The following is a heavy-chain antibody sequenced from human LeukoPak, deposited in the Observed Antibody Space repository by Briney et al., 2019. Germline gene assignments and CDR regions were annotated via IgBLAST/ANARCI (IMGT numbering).Heavy chain of an antibody. J-gene: IGHJ3*02. D-gene: IGHD2-8*01. CDR2: IYYSGST. Sequence: PSETLSLTCTVSGGSISSYYWSWIRQPPGKGLEWIGYIYYSGSTNYNPSLKSRVTISVDTSKNQFSLKLSSVTAADTAVYYCARSYCTNGVCFRAHAFDIWGQGTMVTVSS. CDR3: ARSYCTNGVCFRAHAFDI. CDR1: GGSISSYY. V-gene: IGHV4-59*01.